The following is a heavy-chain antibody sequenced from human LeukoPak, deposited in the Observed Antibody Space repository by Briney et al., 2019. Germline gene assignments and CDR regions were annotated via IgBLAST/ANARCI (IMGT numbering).Heavy chain of an antibody. V-gene: IGHV3-53*01. Sequence: GGSLRLSSAAPGFTVSSNYMSWVRQTPGRGLEWVSVIYSGGSTYYADSVKGRFTIPRDNSKNTLYLQMNSLRAEDTAVYYCARDHKAYYYDSSGYYLDYWGQGTLVTVSS. CDR2: IYSGGST. CDR1: GFTVSSNY. J-gene: IGHJ4*02. D-gene: IGHD3-22*01. CDR3: ARDHKAYYYDSSGYYLDY.